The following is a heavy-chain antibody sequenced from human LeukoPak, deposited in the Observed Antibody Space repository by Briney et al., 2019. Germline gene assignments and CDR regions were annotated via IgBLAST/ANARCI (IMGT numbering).Heavy chain of an antibody. V-gene: IGHV4-59*01. CDR1: GGSISSYY. D-gene: IGHD5-24*01. Sequence: PSETLSLTCTVSGGSISSYYWSWIRQPPGKGLEWIGYIYYSGSTNYNPSLKSRVTISVDTSKNQFSLKLSSVTAADTAVYYCARQGEMDKCFDPWGQGTLVTVSS. CDR2: IYYSGST. CDR3: ARQGEMDKCFDP. J-gene: IGHJ5*02.